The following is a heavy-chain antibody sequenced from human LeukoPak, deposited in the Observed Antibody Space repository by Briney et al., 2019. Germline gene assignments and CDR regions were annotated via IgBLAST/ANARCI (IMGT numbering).Heavy chain of an antibody. J-gene: IGHJ4*02. Sequence: GGSLTLSCAASGFTLSGSAMQWVRQAPGKGLEWVGRIRTKASNHATAYGAAVQGRFLISREDSKNMAFLQMNGLKTEDTAVYYCVRRFSGSYYYGHWGQGTLVTVSS. CDR3: VRRFSGSYYYGH. V-gene: IGHV3-73*01. CDR1: GFTLSGSA. D-gene: IGHD1-26*01. CDR2: IRTKASNHAT.